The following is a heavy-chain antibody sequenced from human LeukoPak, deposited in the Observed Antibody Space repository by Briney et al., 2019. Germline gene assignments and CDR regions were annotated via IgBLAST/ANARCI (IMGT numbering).Heavy chain of an antibody. V-gene: IGHV4-4*08. D-gene: IGHD4/OR15-4a*01. CDR3: ARDRAHTYGDYFDP. CDR1: GDAISTYY. CDR2: IANGRT. J-gene: IGHJ4*02. Sequence: SETLSLTCTVSGDAISTYYWNWIRQTPGKGLEWIGHIANGRTDYNPSLKSRVFISVDTSKNQISLKLASVTAADTAVYFCARDRAHTYGDYFDPWGQGTQVLVCS.